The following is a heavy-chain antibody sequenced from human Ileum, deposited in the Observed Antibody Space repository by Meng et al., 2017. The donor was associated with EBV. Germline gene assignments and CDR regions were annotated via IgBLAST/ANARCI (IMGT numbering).Heavy chain of an antibody. D-gene: IGHD5-18*01. CDR2: IFHSGHT. Sequence: QGQLETGGPGMWKPSETPSLTCDGSGGSFNAYYWTWIRQSPGGGLEWIGEIFHSGHTNYNPSLESRVSMSVATSKKQFSLLLSSVTAADSGLYFCARGREYTGQLDLWGLGTVVTVSS. CDR1: GGSFNAYY. CDR3: ARGREYTGQLDL. J-gene: IGHJ5*02. V-gene: IGHV4-34*02.